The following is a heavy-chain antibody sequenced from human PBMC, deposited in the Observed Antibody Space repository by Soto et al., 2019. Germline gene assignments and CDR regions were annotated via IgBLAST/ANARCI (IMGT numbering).Heavy chain of an antibody. V-gene: IGHV3-30*18. CDR2: ISYDGSNK. CDR3: AKGGGICSSTSCYSFDY. D-gene: IGHD2-2*01. J-gene: IGHJ4*02. CDR1: GFSVSNYG. Sequence: GGSLRLSCAASGFSVSNYGMHWVRQAPGKGLEWVATISYDGSNKYYGDSVKGRFTISRDNSKNTLYLQMNSLRAEDTALYYCAKGGGICSSTSCYSFDYWGQGTLVTVSS.